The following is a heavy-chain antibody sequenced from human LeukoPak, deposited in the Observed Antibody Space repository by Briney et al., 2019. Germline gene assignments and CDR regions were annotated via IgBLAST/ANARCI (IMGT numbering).Heavy chain of an antibody. Sequence: SETLSLTCAVSGYSISSGYYWGWIRQPPGKGLEWIGSISHSGSTFYNPFLKSRVTISVDTSKNQFSLKLSSVTAADTAVYYCARHPDSSGYYIGYWRQGTLVTVSS. CDR1: GYSISSGYY. CDR2: ISHSGST. J-gene: IGHJ4*02. D-gene: IGHD3-22*01. CDR3: ARHPDSSGYYIGY. V-gene: IGHV4-38-2*01.